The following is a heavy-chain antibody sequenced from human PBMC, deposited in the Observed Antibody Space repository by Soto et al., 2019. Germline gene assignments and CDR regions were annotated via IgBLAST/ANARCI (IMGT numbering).Heavy chain of an antibody. D-gene: IGHD3-10*01. CDR3: AKASGRVLYGMHF. V-gene: IGHV3-23*01. CDR2: IRGSGGGT. CDR1: GFPFSLFA. Sequence: EVQVLESGGGSVQPGGPVRLCCAASGFPFSLFAMNWVRQAPGKGLEWVSGIRGSGGGTYYADSVKGLFTISRDVSRNMSDLEMNTLRGEDTAVYYCAKASGRVLYGMHFWAQGTTVTVS. J-gene: IGHJ6*02.